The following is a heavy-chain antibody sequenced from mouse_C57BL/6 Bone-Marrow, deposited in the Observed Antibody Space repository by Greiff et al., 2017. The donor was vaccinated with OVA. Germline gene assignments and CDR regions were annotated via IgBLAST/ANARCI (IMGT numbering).Heavy chain of an antibody. CDR3: ARRDYGSGYFDV. J-gene: IGHJ1*03. CDR1: GYTFTGYW. Sequence: VQLQQSGAELMKPGASVKLSCKATGYTFTGYWIEWVKQRPGHGLAWIGEILPGRGSTNYNEKFKGKATFTADTSSNTAYMQLSSLTTEDSAIYYWARRDYGSGYFDVWGTGTTVTVSS. V-gene: IGHV1-9*01. CDR2: ILPGRGST. D-gene: IGHD1-1*01.